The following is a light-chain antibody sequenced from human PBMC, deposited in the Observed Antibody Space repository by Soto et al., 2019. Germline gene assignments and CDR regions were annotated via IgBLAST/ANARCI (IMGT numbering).Light chain of an antibody. J-gene: IGKJ1*01. Sequence: DIQMTQSPSTLSASVGDRVTITCRASQSIGNWLAWYQQKPGEAPKLLIYDASSLKSGVPSRFSGSGSGTEFTLTISSLQPDDFATYYCQQYKTYPWTFGQGTKVDIK. CDR2: DAS. CDR1: QSIGNW. V-gene: IGKV1-5*01. CDR3: QQYKTYPWT.